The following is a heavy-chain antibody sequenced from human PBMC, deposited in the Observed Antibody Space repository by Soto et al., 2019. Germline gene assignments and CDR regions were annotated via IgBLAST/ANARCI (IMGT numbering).Heavy chain of an antibody. V-gene: IGHV3-23*01. CDR1: GFTFSSYA. Sequence: EVQLLESGGGLVQPGGSLRLSCAASGFTFSSYAMSWVRQAPGKGLEWVSVISGSGDSTYYADSVKGRFTISRDNSKHTLYLQLNSLRAEATAVYYCARRTSGWYLDYWGQGTLVTVSS. CDR2: ISGSGDST. D-gene: IGHD6-19*01. J-gene: IGHJ4*02. CDR3: ARRTSGWYLDY.